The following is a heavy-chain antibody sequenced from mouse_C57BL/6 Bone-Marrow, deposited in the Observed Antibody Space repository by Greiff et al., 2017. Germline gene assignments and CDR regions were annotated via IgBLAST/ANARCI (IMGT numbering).Heavy chain of an antibody. D-gene: IGHD2-3*01. J-gene: IGHJ3*01. CDR1: GYTFTSYW. Sequence: QVHVKQSGAELVKPGASVKMSCKASGYTFTSYWITWVKQRPGQGLEWIGDIYPGSGSTNYNEKFKSKATLTVDTSSSTAYMQLSSLTSEDSAVYYCASRWLLLFAYWGQGTLVTVSA. CDR3: ASRWLLLFAY. CDR2: IYPGSGST. V-gene: IGHV1-55*01.